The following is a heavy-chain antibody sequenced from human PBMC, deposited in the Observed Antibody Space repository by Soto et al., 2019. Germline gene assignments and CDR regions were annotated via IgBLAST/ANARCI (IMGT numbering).Heavy chain of an antibody. CDR2: ISYDGSNK. Sequence: QGQLVESGGGVVQPGRSLRLSCAASGFTFSSYAMHWVRQAPGKGLEWVAVISYDGSNKYYADSVKGRFTISRDNSKNTLYLQMNSLRAEVTAVYYCARGVDATDAFDIWGQGTMVTVSS. CDR1: GFTFSSYA. D-gene: IGHD2-15*01. V-gene: IGHV3-30-3*01. CDR3: ARGVDATDAFDI. J-gene: IGHJ3*02.